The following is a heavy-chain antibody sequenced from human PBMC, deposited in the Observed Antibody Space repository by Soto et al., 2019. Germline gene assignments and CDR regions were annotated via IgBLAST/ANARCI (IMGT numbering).Heavy chain of an antibody. V-gene: IGHV3-30-3*01. CDR3: ARDVRRGIGYYYGMDV. Sequence: GGSLRLSCAASGFTFSSYAMHWVRQAPGKGLEWVAVISYDGSNKYYADSVKGRFTISRDNSKNTLCLQMNSLRAEDTAVYYCARDVRRGIGYYYGMDVWGQGTTVTVSS. CDR2: ISYDGSNK. CDR1: GFTFSSYA. D-gene: IGHD3-10*01. J-gene: IGHJ6*02.